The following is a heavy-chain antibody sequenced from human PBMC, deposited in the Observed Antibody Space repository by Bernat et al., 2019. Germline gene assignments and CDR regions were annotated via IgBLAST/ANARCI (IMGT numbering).Heavy chain of an antibody. J-gene: IGHJ4*02. CDR3: ARSSCGSLQHFAY. V-gene: IGHV3-20*03. D-gene: IGHD2-15*01. CDR2: INWNGGST. CDR1: FTFDDYG. Sequence: EVQLVESGGGVVRPGFTFDDYGMSWVRQAPGKGLEWVSGINWNGGSTGYADSVKGRFTISRDNAKNSLYLQMNSLRAEDTALYYCARSSCGSLQHFAYWGQGALVTVSS.